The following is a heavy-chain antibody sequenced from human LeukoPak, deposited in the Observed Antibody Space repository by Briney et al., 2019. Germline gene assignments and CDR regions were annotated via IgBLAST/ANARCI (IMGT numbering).Heavy chain of an antibody. V-gene: IGHV4-39*01. Sequence: SETLSLTCSVTGGSVLSSRYCWGWIRQPPGKGLQWIGSIYYSGSTYYNPSLKSRVTVSVDTSKNQFSLKLSSVTAADTAVYYCAGGIVATNFDYWGQGTLVTVSS. CDR3: AGGIVATNFDY. CDR1: GGSVLSSRYC. CDR2: IYYSGST. J-gene: IGHJ4*02. D-gene: IGHD5-12*01.